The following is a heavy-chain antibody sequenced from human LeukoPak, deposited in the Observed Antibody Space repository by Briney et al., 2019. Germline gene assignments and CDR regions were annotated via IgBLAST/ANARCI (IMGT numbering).Heavy chain of an antibody. CDR3: ARDRGVPSPISWFDP. CDR1: GYTFTVYY. CDR2: INPNSGGT. Sequence: ASVTVSCTASGYTFTVYYIHWVRQAPGQGLEWLGWINPNSGGTNYAQKFQGRVTMTRDTSISTAYMELSRLRSDDTAVYYCARDRGVPSPISWFDPWGKGTLVTVSS. D-gene: IGHD2-2*01. J-gene: IGHJ5*02. V-gene: IGHV1-2*02.